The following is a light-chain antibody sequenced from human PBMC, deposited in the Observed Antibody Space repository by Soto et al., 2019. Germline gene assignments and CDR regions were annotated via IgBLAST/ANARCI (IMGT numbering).Light chain of an antibody. V-gene: IGKV3-20*01. Sequence: IVLTQSPGTLSLSPGERATLYCRASQSVGSNYLAWYQQKPGQAPRVLIYGASSRATGIPDRFSGSGSGADFTLTISRLEPEDFAVYYCQQYTTSPFTFGPGTKMDI. CDR1: QSVGSNY. CDR2: GAS. J-gene: IGKJ3*01. CDR3: QQYTTSPFT.